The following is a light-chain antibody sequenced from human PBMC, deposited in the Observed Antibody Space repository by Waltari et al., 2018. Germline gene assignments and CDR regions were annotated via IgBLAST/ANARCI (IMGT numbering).Light chain of an antibody. Sequence: EIVLTQSPATLSLSPGERATLSCRASQSVSSSLAWYQQKPGQAPRLLIYDASNRATGIPARFSGSGSGTDFTLTISSLETEDFAVYYCQQRTNWPRVTFGGGTKVEIK. V-gene: IGKV3-11*01. J-gene: IGKJ4*01. CDR3: QQRTNWPRVT. CDR1: QSVSSS. CDR2: DAS.